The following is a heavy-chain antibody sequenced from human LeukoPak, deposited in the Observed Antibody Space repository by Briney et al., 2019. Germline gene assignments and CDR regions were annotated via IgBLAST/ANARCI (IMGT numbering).Heavy chain of an antibody. V-gene: IGHV3-30*18. J-gene: IGHJ4*02. CDR2: MSFDGSYK. CDR1: GFTFSSYA. D-gene: IGHD2-15*01. CDR3: AKSSDFVLGSPDY. Sequence: HSGRSLRLSCAASGFTFSSYAMHWVRQAPGKGLEWVAVMSFDGSYKYYADSVKGRFTISRDTSKNTLYLQMNSLRAEDTAVYYCAKSSDFVLGSPDYWGQGTLVTGSS.